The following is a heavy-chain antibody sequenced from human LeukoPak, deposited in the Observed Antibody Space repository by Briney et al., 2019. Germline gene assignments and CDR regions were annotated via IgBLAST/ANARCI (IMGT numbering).Heavy chain of an antibody. D-gene: IGHD3-22*01. Sequence: GGSLRLSCAASGFTFSNYNMNWVRQAPGKGLEWVSSIRSSTTYVYSADSVKGRFTISRDNAKNSLYLQMNSLRAEDTAVYYCARDSLTMIVGRQKRGLDYWGQGTLVTVSS. CDR2: IRSSTTYV. V-gene: IGHV3-21*01. CDR3: ARDSLTMIVGRQKRGLDY. CDR1: GFTFSNYN. J-gene: IGHJ4*02.